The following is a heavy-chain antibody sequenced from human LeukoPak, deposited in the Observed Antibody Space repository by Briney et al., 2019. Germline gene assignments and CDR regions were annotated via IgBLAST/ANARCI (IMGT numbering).Heavy chain of an antibody. CDR3: ARDRGESWFDP. CDR2: IWYDGSNK. Sequence: PGGSLRLSCAASGFXFSSYGIHWVRQAPGKGLEWVAFIWYDGSNKYYTDSLKGRFTISRDNSKNTLYLQMNSLRAEDTAIYYCARDRGESWFDPWGQGTLVTVSS. D-gene: IGHD3-10*01. CDR1: GFXFSSYG. V-gene: IGHV3-33*01. J-gene: IGHJ5*02.